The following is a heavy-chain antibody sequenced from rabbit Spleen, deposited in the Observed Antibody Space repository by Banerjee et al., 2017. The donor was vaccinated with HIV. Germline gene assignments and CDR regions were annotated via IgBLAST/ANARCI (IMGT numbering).Heavy chain of an antibody. CDR2: VYTGSSGNT. D-gene: IGHD8-1*01. Sequence: QEQVVESGGGLVQPEGSLTLTCTASGFSLSASDFIYWVRQAPGKGLEWIACVYTGSSGNTYYASWAKGRFAISKTSSTTVTLQMTSLTVADTATYFCARDTGSSFSSYGMDLWGPGPWSPS. J-gene: IGHJ6*01. V-gene: IGHV1S45*01. CDR1: GFSLSASDF. CDR3: ARDTGSSFSSYGMDL.